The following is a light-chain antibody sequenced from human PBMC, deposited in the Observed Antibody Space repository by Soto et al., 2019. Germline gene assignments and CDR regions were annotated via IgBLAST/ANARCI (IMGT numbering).Light chain of an antibody. V-gene: IGKV3-20*01. CDR2: GAS. J-gene: IGKJ1*01. CDR3: QQYDSLPRT. Sequence: EIVLTQSPGTLSLSPGESATLSCRASQSVSNSYLAWYQQKPGQAPSLLIYGASSRATGIPDRFSGSGSGTDFTLTISRLEPEDFAVYYCQQYDSLPRTFGQGTKVEI. CDR1: QSVSNSY.